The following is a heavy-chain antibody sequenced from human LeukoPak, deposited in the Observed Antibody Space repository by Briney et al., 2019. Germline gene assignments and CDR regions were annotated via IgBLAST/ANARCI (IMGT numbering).Heavy chain of an antibody. CDR2: IYTSGST. Sequence: SETLSLTCTVSGGSISSYYWSWIRQPAGKGLEWIGRIYTSGSTNYNPSLKSRVTMSVDTSKNQFSLKLSSVTAADTAVYYCGGGDIVVVAAAKKTDDYYYYYMDVWGKGTTVTISS. CDR1: GGSISSYY. CDR3: GGGDIVVVAAAKKTDDYYYYYMDV. J-gene: IGHJ6*03. V-gene: IGHV4-4*07. D-gene: IGHD2-2*01.